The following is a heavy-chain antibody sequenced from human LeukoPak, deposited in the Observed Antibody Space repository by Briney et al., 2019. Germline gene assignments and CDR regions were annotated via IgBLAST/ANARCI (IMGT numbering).Heavy chain of an antibody. Sequence: PSGTLSLTCTVSGGSISRGDYYWSWVRQPPGKCLEWIGYIYYSGRACYNPSLKRRVTISLDTSKNQFSLKLSFVTAADTAVYYCARAPPCYDYVWGSYPPRGIDVWGQGTTVTVSS. J-gene: IGHJ6*02. D-gene: IGHD3-16*02. V-gene: IGHV4-30-4*01. CDR1: GGSISRGDYY. CDR2: IYYSGRA. CDR3: ARAPPCYDYVWGSYPPRGIDV.